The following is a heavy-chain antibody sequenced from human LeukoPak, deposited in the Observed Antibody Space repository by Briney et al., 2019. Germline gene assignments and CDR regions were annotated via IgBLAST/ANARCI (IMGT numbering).Heavy chain of an antibody. Sequence: ASVKVSCKASGYTFTSYAMNWVRQAPGQGLEWTGWINTNAGNPTYAQGFTGRFVFSLDTSVSTAYLQISSLKAEDTAVYYCARERNDCYGSSGCVGDSYMDVWGKGTTVTVSS. CDR2: INTNAGNP. J-gene: IGHJ6*03. V-gene: IGHV7-4-1*02. CDR3: ARERNDCYGSSGCVGDSYMDV. D-gene: IGHD3-22*01. CDR1: GYTFTSYA.